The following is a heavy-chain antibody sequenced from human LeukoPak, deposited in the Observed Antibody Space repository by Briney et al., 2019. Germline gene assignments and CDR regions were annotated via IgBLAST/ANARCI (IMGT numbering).Heavy chain of an antibody. V-gene: IGHV3-7*01. CDR3: ARACSGWFSDFDY. Sequence: SGGSLRLSCAPPGFTFRTYWISWVPQAPGRGLERGANIKQDGSEKYNVDSVKGRFTTSPENAKNSLYLQINTLRAEKTPLYNIARACSGWFSDFDYWGQGTLVTVSS. J-gene: IGHJ4*02. CDR2: IKQDGSEK. D-gene: IGHD6-19*01. CDR1: GFTFRTYW.